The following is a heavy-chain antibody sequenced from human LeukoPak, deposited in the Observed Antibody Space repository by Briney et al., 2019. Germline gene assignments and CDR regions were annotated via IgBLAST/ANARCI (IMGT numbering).Heavy chain of an antibody. CDR1: GESFSGYS. D-gene: IGHD3-22*01. CDR2: IYNSGNT. Sequence: SETLSLTCVVYGESFSGYSWSWIRQPPGKGLEWIGYIYNSGNTNYNPSLKSRVTISVDTSKNQFSLKLSSVTAADTAVYYCARGTYYYDSSGYQGWEYYFDYWGQGTLVTVSS. CDR3: ARGTYYYDSSGYQGWEYYFDY. V-gene: IGHV4-59*01. J-gene: IGHJ4*02.